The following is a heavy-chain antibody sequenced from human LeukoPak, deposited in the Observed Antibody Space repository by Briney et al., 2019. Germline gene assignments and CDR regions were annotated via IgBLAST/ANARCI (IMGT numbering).Heavy chain of an antibody. CDR2: IRSSGSPI. CDR3: VRDPDALDF. Sequence: GGSLRLSCAASGFTFSSYNMNWVRQAPGKGLEWVSYIRSSGSPIYYADSVRGRFTISRDNAKNSLYLQVNSLRDEDTAVYYCVRDPDALDFWGQGTPVTVSS. J-gene: IGHJ4*02. V-gene: IGHV3-48*02. CDR1: GFTFSSYN.